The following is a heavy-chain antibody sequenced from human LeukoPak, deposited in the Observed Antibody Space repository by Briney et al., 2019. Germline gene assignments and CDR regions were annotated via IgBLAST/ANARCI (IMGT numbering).Heavy chain of an antibody. CDR2: INWNGSIT. V-gene: IGHV3-20*04. CDR3: ARVYLSQQLVPGLDY. CDR1: GFTLDDYG. D-gene: IGHD6-13*01. J-gene: IGHJ4*02. Sequence: PGGSLRLSCAASGFTLDDYGMSWVRRAPGKGLEWVSGINWNGSITGYADSVKGRFTISRDNAKNSLYLQMNSLRAEDTALYYCARVYLSQQLVPGLDYWGQGTLVTVSS.